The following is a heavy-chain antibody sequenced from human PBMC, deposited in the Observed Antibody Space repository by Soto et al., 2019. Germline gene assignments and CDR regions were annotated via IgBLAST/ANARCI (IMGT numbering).Heavy chain of an antibody. CDR2: IYYSGST. D-gene: IGHD6-13*01. Sequence: PSETLSLTCTVSGGSISSSSYYWGWIRQPPGKGLEWIGSIYYSGSTYYNPSLKSRVTISVDTSKNQFSLKLSSVTAADTAVYYCARNSSSRGEYYFDYWGQGTMLTVSS. V-gene: IGHV4-39*01. J-gene: IGHJ4*02. CDR3: ARNSSSRGEYYFDY. CDR1: GGSISSSSYY.